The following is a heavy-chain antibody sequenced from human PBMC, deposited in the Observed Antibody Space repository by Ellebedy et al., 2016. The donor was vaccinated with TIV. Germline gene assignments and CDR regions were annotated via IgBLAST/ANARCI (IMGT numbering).Heavy chain of an antibody. CDR1: RYTFSSYG. V-gene: IGHV1-18*01. D-gene: IGHD5-24*01. Sequence: AASVKVSCKASRYTFSSYGITWVRQAPGQGLEWMGWINPYNGNTNFAQKFQGRVTMATDTSTSTAYMEVRSLRSDDTAVYYCARTWPDYYYGLDVWGQGTTVTVSS. CDR2: INPYNGNT. J-gene: IGHJ6*02. CDR3: ARTWPDYYYGLDV.